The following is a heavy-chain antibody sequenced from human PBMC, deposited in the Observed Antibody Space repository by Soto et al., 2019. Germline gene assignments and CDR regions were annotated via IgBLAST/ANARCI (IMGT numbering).Heavy chain of an antibody. Sequence: GGSLRLSCAASGFDASVNYMTWVRQAPGKGLEWVSAINSGGSTFYADSVKGRFTISRDNSKNTLYLQMNSLRVEDTAMYYCVRENYYYGMDVWGQGTAVTVSS. J-gene: IGHJ6*02. CDR3: VRENYYYGMDV. CDR2: INSGGST. V-gene: IGHV3-66*01. CDR1: GFDASVNY.